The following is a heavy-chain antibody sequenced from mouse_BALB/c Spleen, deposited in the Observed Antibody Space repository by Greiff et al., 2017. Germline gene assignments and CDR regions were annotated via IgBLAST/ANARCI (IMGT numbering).Heavy chain of an antibody. CDR2: ISSGGSYT. V-gene: IGHV5-6*03. CDR1: GFTFSSYG. J-gene: IGHJ3*01. CDR3: ARGDYDGAFAY. Sequence: EVKLQESGGGLVKPGGSLKLSCAASGFTFSSYGMSWVRQTPDKRLEWVATISSGGSYTYYPDSVKGRFTISRDNAKNTLYLQMSSLKSEDTAMYYCARGDYDGAFAYWGQGTLVTVSA. D-gene: IGHD2-4*01.